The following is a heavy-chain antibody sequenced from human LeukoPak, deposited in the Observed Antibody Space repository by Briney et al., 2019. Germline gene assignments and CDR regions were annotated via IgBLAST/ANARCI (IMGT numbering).Heavy chain of an antibody. D-gene: IGHD7-27*01. Sequence: GGSLRLSCAASGFNFSSYAMSCVRQAPGKALEWVLAISGSGGSTYYADSVKGRVTISREHSKNTLYLQMNSLRAEDTAVYYRANSYMWGDAFDIWGQGTMVTVSS. J-gene: IGHJ3*02. CDR1: GFNFSSYA. CDR3: ANSYMWGDAFDI. V-gene: IGHV3-23*01. CDR2: ISGSGGST.